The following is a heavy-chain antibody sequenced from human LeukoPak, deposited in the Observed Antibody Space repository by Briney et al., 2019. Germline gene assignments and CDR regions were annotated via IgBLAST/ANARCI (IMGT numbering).Heavy chain of an antibody. Sequence: GGSLRLSCAASGFTFSSYGMHWVRQAPGKGLEWVAVIWYDGSNKYHADSVKGRFTISRDNSKNTLYLQMNSLRAEDTAVYYCARDPGYCSGGSCYSYYFDYWGQGTLVTVSS. CDR3: ARDPGYCSGGSCYSYYFDY. D-gene: IGHD2-15*01. J-gene: IGHJ4*02. V-gene: IGHV3-33*01. CDR2: IWYDGSNK. CDR1: GFTFSSYG.